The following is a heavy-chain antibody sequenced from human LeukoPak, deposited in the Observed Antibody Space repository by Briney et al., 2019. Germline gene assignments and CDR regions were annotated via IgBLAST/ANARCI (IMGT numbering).Heavy chain of an antibody. J-gene: IGHJ4*02. CDR3: ARVDTAMVKKYYFDY. V-gene: IGHV1-18*01. CDR2: ISAYNGNT. CDR1: GYTFTSYG. D-gene: IGHD5-18*01. Sequence: ASVKVSCKASGYTFTSYGISWVRQAPGQGLEWMGWISAYNGNTNYAQKLQGRVTMTTDTSTSTAYMELRSLGSDDTAVYYCARVDTAMVKKYYFDYWGQGTLVTVSS.